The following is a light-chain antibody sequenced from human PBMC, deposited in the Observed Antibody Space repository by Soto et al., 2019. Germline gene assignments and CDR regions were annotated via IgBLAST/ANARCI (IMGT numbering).Light chain of an antibody. CDR1: SSDFGASNS. V-gene: IGLV2-14*01. J-gene: IGLJ3*02. Sequence: QSVLTQPASVSGSPGQSITISCTGTSSDFGASNSVSWCQQHPGKAPKLIIYEVSDRPSGVSDRFSGSKSGNTASLTISGLQADDEADYYCTSYTSSSTWLFGGGTKLTVL. CDR3: TSYTSSSTWL. CDR2: EVS.